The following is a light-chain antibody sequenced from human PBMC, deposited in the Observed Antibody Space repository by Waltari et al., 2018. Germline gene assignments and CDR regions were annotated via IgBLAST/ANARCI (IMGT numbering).Light chain of an antibody. Sequence: QSALTQPRSVSGSPGQSVTLSCTGTSSDIGGSNYVSWYQQHPGKVPKLIIFDVTKRPAGVPDRFSASKAGNTASLTISGLQAGDEAVYFCCSYAGKYTSVFGAGTKVTVL. V-gene: IGLV2-11*01. CDR1: SSDIGGSNY. CDR2: DVT. J-gene: IGLJ2*01. CDR3: CSYAGKYTSV.